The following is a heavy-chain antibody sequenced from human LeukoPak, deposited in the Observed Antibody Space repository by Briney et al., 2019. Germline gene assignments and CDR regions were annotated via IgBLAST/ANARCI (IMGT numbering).Heavy chain of an antibody. CDR2: INHSGST. CDR3: ARGPLVSPWDY. J-gene: IGHJ4*02. V-gene: IGHV4-34*01. CDR1: GGSFSGYY. D-gene: IGHD6-6*01. Sequence: SESLSLTCAVYGGSFSGYYWSWIRQPPGKGLEWIGEINHSGSTNYNPSLKSRVTISVDTSKNQISLKLSSVTAADTAVYYCARGPLVSPWDYWGRGTLVTVSS.